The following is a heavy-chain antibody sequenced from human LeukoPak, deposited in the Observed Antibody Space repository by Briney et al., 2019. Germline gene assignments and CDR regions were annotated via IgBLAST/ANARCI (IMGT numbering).Heavy chain of an antibody. J-gene: IGHJ5*02. CDR1: GYSLSNCYH. CDR3: ARDSGYDPGWFDP. D-gene: IGHD3-10*01. V-gene: IGHV4-38-2*02. CDR2: INHSGST. Sequence: SETLSLTRAVPGYSLSNCYHWGWIRQPPEKGLEWIGSINHSGSTYYNPSLKSRVTISIDTSKNQFSLKLNSVTAADTAVYYCARDSGYDPGWFDPWGQGTLVTVSS.